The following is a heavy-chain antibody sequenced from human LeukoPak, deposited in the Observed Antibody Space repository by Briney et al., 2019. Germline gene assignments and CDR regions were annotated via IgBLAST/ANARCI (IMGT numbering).Heavy chain of an antibody. D-gene: IGHD4-23*01. CDR1: GGSISSGSYY. CDR3: ARVVTPPYFDY. CDR2: IYTSGST. Sequence: SETLSLTCSVAGGSISSGSYYWSWIRQPAGKGLEWIGRIYTSGSTNYNPSLKSRVTISVDTSKNQFSLKLSSVTAADTAVYYCARVVTPPYFDYWGQGTLVTVSS. V-gene: IGHV4-61*02. J-gene: IGHJ4*02.